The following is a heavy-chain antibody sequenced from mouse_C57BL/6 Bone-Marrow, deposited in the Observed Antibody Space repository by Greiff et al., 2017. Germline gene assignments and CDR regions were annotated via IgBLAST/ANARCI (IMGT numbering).Heavy chain of an antibody. CDR2: ISSGGSYT. CDR3: ARGPTVEKAY. CDR1: GFTFSSYG. D-gene: IGHD1-1*01. Sequence: EVQLVESGGDLVKPGGSLKLSCAASGFTFSSYGMSWVRQTPDKRLEWVATISSGGSYTYSPDSVKGRFTISRDNAKNTLYLQMSSLKSEDTAMYYCARGPTVEKAYWGQGTLVTGSA. J-gene: IGHJ3*01. V-gene: IGHV5-6*01.